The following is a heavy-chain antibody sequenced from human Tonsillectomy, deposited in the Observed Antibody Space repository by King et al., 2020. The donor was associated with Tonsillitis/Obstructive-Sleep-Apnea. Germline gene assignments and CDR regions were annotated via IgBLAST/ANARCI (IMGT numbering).Heavy chain of an antibody. D-gene: IGHD4-17*01. CDR2: INHSGST. J-gene: IGHJ4*02. Sequence: VQLQQWGAGLLKPSETLSLTCAVYGGSFSGYYWSWIRQPPGKGLEWIGEINHSGSTNYNPSLKSRVTISVDTSKNQFSLKLSSVTAADTAVYYCAGGGNGDYGDYDFDYWGQGTLVTVSS. CDR3: AGGGNGDYGDYDFDY. CDR1: GGSFSGYY. V-gene: IGHV4-34*01.